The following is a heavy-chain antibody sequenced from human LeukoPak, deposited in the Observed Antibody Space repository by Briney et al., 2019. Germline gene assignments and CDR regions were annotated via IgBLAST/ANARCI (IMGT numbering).Heavy chain of an antibody. CDR3: AKETSSGNFVTIDC. V-gene: IGHV3-23*01. CDR2: ITGDGGGT. CDR1: GFTFRSYV. D-gene: IGHD1-26*01. J-gene: IGHJ4*02. Sequence: PGGSLRLSCAASGFTFRSYVMSWVRQAPGKRLERVSAITGDGGGTNHADSVKGRFTISRDNSKNTLYLQMDSLRAEDTAVYYCAKETSSGNFVTIDCWGQGTLVTVSS.